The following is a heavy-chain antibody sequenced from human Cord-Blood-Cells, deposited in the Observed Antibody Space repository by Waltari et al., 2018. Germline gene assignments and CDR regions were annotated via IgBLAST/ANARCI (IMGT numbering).Heavy chain of an antibody. D-gene: IGHD6-13*01. CDR3: ARQGPKGGSSSWSEFDP. J-gene: IGHJ5*02. V-gene: IGHV4-39*01. CDR1: GGSISSSSYY. Sequence: QLQLQESGPGLVKPSETLSLTCTVSGGSISSSSYYWGWIRQPPGKGLEWIGSIYYSGSTSYNPSLKSRVTISVDTSKNQFSLKLSSVTAADTAVYYCARQGPKGGSSSWSEFDPWGQGTLVTVSS. CDR2: IYYSGST.